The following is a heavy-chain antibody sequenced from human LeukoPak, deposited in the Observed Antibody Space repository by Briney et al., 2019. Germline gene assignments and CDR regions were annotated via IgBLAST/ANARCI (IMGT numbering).Heavy chain of an antibody. CDR2: INPNSGGT. J-gene: IGHJ4*02. D-gene: IGHD1-26*01. CDR1: GYTFTGYY. CDR3: ARGQDATRPYYFDY. Sequence: ASVKVSCKASGYTFTGYYMHWVRQAPGQGLEWMGWINPNSGGTNYAQKFQGRVTMTRDTSISTAYMELSRLRSDDTAVYYCARGQDATRPYYFDYWGQGTLVTVSS. V-gene: IGHV1-2*02.